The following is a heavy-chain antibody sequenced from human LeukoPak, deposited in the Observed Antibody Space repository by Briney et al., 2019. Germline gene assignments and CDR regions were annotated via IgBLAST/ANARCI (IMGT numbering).Heavy chain of an antibody. CDR3: AREGGGNSPYFDY. V-gene: IGHV4-59*11. D-gene: IGHD4-23*01. CDR2: IYYSGST. CDR1: GGSISSHY. J-gene: IGHJ4*02. Sequence: SETLSLTCTVSGGSISSHYWSWIRHPPGKGLEWSGYIYYSGSTNYNPSLKSRVTISVDTSKNQFSLKLSSVTAADTAVYYCAREGGGNSPYFDYWGQGTLVTVSS.